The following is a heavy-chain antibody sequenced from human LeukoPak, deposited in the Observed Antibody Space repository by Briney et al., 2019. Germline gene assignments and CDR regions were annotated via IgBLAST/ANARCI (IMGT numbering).Heavy chain of an antibody. V-gene: IGHV4-34*01. CDR1: GGSFSGYY. D-gene: IGHD2-15*01. CDR3: ARGKNQYCSGGSCYSGRGFDY. CDR2: INHSGST. Sequence: SETLSLTCAVYGGSFSGYYWSWIRQPPGKGLEWIGEINHSGSTNYNPSLTSRVTISVDTSKNQFSLKLSSVTAAATAVYYCARGKNQYCSGGSCYSGRGFDYWGQGPLVTVSS. J-gene: IGHJ4*02.